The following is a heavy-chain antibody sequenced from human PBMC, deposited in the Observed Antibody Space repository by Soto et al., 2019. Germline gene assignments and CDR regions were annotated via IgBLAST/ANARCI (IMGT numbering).Heavy chain of an antibody. Sequence: HPGGSLRLSCAASGFTFSSYAIHWVRQAPGKGLEWVALISYDGSNKYYADSVKGRFTISRGNSKNTLYLQMNSLRAEDTAVYYCARHKRDLRFLEWSYYFDYWGQGT. CDR3: ARHKRDLRFLEWSYYFDY. V-gene: IGHV3-30-3*01. J-gene: IGHJ4*02. CDR2: ISYDGSNK. CDR1: GFTFSSYA. D-gene: IGHD3-3*01.